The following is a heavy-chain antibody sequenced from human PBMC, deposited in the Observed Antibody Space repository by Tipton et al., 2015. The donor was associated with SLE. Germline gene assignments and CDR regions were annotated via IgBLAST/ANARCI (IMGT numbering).Heavy chain of an antibody. Sequence: LRLSCTVSGDSISSAPSSGSYYWNWIRQPAGKGLEWIGRIYTSGSTNYNPSLKSRVTISVDKSKRQFSLKLTSVTAADTAVYHCARGRRRGFSSASAGDYFDPWGPGTLVTVSS. J-gene: IGHJ5*02. D-gene: IGHD3-16*01. CDR3: ARGRRRGFSSASAGDYFDP. CDR2: IYTSGST. V-gene: IGHV4-61*02. CDR1: GDSISSAPSSGSYY.